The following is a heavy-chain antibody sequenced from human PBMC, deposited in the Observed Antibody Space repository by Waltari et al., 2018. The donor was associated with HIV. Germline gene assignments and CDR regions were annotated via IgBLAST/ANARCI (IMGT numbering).Heavy chain of an antibody. CDR1: GFTFSSHW. CDR3: TREGVETTAPADY. V-gene: IGHV3-74*01. J-gene: IGHJ4*02. D-gene: IGHD4-17*01. CDR2: IKCDGSGT. Sequence: EVQLVESGGGLAQAGGSLRLSCAASGFTFSSHWMNWVRQAPGKGLVWVSRIKCDGSGTSYADAVRGRFSISRENAENSLQLHMNSVRPEDTGLYYCTREGVETTAPADYWGQGTLVTVSS.